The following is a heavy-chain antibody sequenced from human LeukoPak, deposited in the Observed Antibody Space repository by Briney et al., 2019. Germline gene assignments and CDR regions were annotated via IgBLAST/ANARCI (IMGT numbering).Heavy chain of an antibody. D-gene: IGHD3-3*01. CDR1: GLTFSSYG. Sequence: GGSLRLSCAASGLTFSSYGMHWVRQAPGKGLEWVAVIWYDGSNKYYADSVKGRFTISRDNSKNTLDLQMNSLRAEDTAVYYCARDRSYDFWSGYSTPDYWGQGSLVTVSS. V-gene: IGHV3-33*01. J-gene: IGHJ4*02. CDR2: IWYDGSNK. CDR3: ARDRSYDFWSGYSTPDY.